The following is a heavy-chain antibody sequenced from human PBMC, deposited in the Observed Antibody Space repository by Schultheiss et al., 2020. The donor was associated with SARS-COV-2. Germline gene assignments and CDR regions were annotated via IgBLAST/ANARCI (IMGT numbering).Heavy chain of an antibody. Sequence: GGSLRLSCAASGFTVSSNYMSWVRQAPGKGLEWVSYISSSSSTIYYADSVKGRFTISRDNAKNSLYLQMNSLRAEDTAVYYCARDDRGWFDPWGQGTLVTVSS. J-gene: IGHJ5*02. CDR1: GFTVSSNY. CDR3: ARDDRGWFDP. CDR2: ISSSSSTI. V-gene: IGHV3-48*04.